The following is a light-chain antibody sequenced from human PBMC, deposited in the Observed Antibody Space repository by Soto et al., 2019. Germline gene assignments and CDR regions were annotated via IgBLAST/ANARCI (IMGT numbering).Light chain of an antibody. J-gene: IGKJ1*01. CDR3: PQYCQSPRT. CDR2: GAS. CDR1: QGVSSPY. Sequence: EMVLTQSPGTLSLSPGERPTLSCRARQGVSSPYVAWYQQKPGQAPRRLIYGASPRATGIPDRSSGSGSGTDFTLTISRLEPEGFAVCYCPQYCQSPRTIGPGSLVEI. V-gene: IGKV3-20*01.